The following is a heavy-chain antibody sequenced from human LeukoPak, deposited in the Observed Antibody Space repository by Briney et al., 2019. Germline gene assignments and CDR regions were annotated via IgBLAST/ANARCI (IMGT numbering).Heavy chain of an antibody. D-gene: IGHD2-2*01. Sequence: GGPLSLLCAASGFTHSNYHMNCLRQATGEGVEWVSSISGSGGNTYYAHSVQGRFTISRDNTKNTLYLQLNSLRADDTAVYYCASSTSVAYWGQGTLVTVSS. V-gene: IGHV3-23*01. CDR3: ASSTSVAY. CDR2: ISGSGGNT. J-gene: IGHJ4*02. CDR1: GFTHSNYH.